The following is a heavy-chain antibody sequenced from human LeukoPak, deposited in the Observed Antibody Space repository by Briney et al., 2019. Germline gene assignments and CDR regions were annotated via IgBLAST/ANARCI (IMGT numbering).Heavy chain of an antibody. J-gene: IGHJ3*02. Sequence: PSETLSLTCAVYGGSFSGYYWSWIRQPPGKGLEWIGEINHSGSTNYNPSLKSRVTISVDTSKNQFSLKLSSVTAADTAVYYCASGIIHPGGDAFDIWGQGTMVTVSS. D-gene: IGHD3-16*01. CDR3: ASGIIHPGGDAFDI. V-gene: IGHV4-34*01. CDR1: GGSFSGYY. CDR2: INHSGST.